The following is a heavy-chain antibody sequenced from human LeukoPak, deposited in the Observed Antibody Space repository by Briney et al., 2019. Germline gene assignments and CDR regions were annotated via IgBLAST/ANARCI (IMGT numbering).Heavy chain of an antibody. D-gene: IGHD4-23*01. Sequence: GGSLRLSCAASGFTFNGYSMTWVRQAPGRGLEWVSSISSGSTYIFYADSVKGRFTISRDNAKSSLYLQMNSLRAEDTAVYYCARGEGDYSGNFVGDYWGQGTLVTVSS. J-gene: IGHJ4*02. CDR2: ISSGSTYI. V-gene: IGHV3-21*01. CDR3: ARGEGDYSGNFVGDY. CDR1: GFTFNGYS.